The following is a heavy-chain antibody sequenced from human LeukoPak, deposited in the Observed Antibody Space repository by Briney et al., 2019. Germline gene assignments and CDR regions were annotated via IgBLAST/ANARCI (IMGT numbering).Heavy chain of an antibody. J-gene: IGHJ6*03. CDR1: GGSISSYY. CDR3: ARVPSAAGANDYYYYMDV. Sequence: SETLSVICTVSGGSISSYYWSWIRQPPGKGLEWIGYIYYSGSTNYNPSLKSRVTISVDTSKNQFSLKLSSVTAADTAVYYCARVPSAAGANDYYYYMDVWGKGTTVTVSS. V-gene: IGHV4-59*01. D-gene: IGHD6-25*01. CDR2: IYYSGST.